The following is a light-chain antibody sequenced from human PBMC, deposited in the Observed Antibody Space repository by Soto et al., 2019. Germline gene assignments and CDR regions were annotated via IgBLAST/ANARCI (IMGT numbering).Light chain of an antibody. Sequence: DIQMTQSPSTLSASVVDRVTITCLASQSISSWLAWYQQKPGKAPKLLIYKASTLKSGVPSRFSGSGSGTEFTLTISSLQPDDFATYYYQHYNSYSEAFGQGTKVDIK. CDR3: QHYNSYSEA. CDR1: QSISSW. J-gene: IGKJ1*01. V-gene: IGKV1-5*03. CDR2: KAS.